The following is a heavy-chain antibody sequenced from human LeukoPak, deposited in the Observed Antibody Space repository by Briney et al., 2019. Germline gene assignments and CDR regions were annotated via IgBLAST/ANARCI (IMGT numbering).Heavy chain of an antibody. CDR3: ALELNGWRDY. CDR1: GFTFSSYW. CDR2: INPNGGST. D-gene: IGHD6-19*01. Sequence: QSGGSLRLSCAASGFTFSSYWMHWVRQVPGKGLVWVSRINPNGGSTFYADSVKGRFTISRDNAKNTLFLQMNSLRAEDTAVYYCALELNGWRDYWGQGTLVTVSS. V-gene: IGHV3-74*01. J-gene: IGHJ4*02.